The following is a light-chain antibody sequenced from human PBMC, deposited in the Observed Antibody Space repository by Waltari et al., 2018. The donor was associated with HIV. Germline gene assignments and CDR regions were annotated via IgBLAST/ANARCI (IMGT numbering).Light chain of an antibody. CDR1: QGISNS. Sequence: DIQMTQSPSSLSASVGDRVTITCRASQGISNSLAWYQQKPGKAPKLLFYAASRLESGVPSRFSGSGSGTDYTLTISSLQPEDFATYYCQQYYSTPPLTFGQGTKV. CDR2: AAS. V-gene: IGKV1-NL1*01. J-gene: IGKJ4*01. CDR3: QQYYSTPPLT.